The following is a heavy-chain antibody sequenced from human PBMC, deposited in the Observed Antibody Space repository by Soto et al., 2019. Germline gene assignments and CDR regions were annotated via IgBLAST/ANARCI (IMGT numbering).Heavy chain of an antibody. CDR2: INHSGST. V-gene: IGHV4-34*01. CDR3: ARGIFGVVTPNYYYGMDV. J-gene: IGHJ6*02. Sequence: SETLSLTCAVYGGSFSGYYWSWIRQPPGKGLEWIGEINHSGSTNYNPSLKSRVTISVDTSKNQFSLKLSSVTAADTAVYYCARGIFGVVTPNYYYGMDVWGQGTTVTVSS. D-gene: IGHD3-3*01. CDR1: GGSFSGYY.